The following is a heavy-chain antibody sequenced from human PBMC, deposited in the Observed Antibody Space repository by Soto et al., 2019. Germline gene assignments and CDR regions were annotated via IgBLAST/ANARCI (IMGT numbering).Heavy chain of an antibody. V-gene: IGHV4-59*08. Sequence: QVQLQESGPGLVKPSETLSLTCTVSGGSISSYYWSWIRQPPGKGLEWIGYIYYSGSTNYNPSLKRRVTIPVDTAKNQFALKLSSVTAADTAVYYCARVSTTPYYFDYWGQGTLVTVSS. CDR1: GGSISSYY. CDR3: ARVSTTPYYFDY. D-gene: IGHD1-1*01. J-gene: IGHJ4*02. CDR2: IYYSGST.